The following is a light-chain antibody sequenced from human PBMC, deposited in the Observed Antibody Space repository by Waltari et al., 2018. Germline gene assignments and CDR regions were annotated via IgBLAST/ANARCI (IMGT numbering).Light chain of an antibody. CDR3: QQYNNWPLT. Sequence: EIVMTQSPAALSVSPGERVTLSCRASQSVDSKLAWYQQKPGQAPRLLLYASSTRATGIPARVSGVVSGTEFTLTISSLQSEDFAVYYCQQYNNWPLTFGGGTKVEIK. J-gene: IGKJ4*01. V-gene: IGKV3-15*01. CDR1: QSVDSK. CDR2: ASS.